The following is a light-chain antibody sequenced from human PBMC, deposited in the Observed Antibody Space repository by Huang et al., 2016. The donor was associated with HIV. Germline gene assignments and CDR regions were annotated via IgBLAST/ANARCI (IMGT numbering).Light chain of an antibody. CDR3: QQYYFTHLT. J-gene: IGKJ3*01. Sequence: DVVMTQSPDYLAVSLGERATINCKSNQSVFYNSNNKNYLAWYQHKPGQPPKLLIYWASTRESGVPDRFSCSGSGTDFTLTIISLQAEDVAIYYCQQYYFTHLTFGPGTRVDI. CDR2: WAS. V-gene: IGKV4-1*01. CDR1: QSVFYNSNNKNY.